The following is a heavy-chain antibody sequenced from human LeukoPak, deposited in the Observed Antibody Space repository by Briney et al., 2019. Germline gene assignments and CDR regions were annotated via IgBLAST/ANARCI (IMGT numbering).Heavy chain of an antibody. J-gene: IGHJ3*02. CDR1: GGSISSGSYY. Sequence: SETLSLTCTVSGGSISSGSYYWSWIRQPAGKGLEWIGRIYTSGSTNYNPSLKSRVTISVDTSKNQFSLKLSSVTAADTAVYYCVSLVMVGATDDAFDIWGKGTMVTVSS. V-gene: IGHV4-61*02. D-gene: IGHD1-26*01. CDR2: IYTSGST. CDR3: VSLVMVGATDDAFDI.